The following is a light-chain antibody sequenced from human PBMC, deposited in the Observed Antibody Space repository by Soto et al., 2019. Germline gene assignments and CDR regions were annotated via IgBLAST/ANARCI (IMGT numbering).Light chain of an antibody. CDR3: QQYSSYPGT. CDR2: DAS. CDR1: QSVSDW. Sequence: DIQMTQSPSTLSASVGDRLTITCRASQSVSDWLAWYQQKPGEAPLLLIYDASTLESGVPPRFSGSGSGTEFTLTISSLQPDDFATYHCQQYSSYPGTFGQGTKVEIK. J-gene: IGKJ1*01. V-gene: IGKV1-5*01.